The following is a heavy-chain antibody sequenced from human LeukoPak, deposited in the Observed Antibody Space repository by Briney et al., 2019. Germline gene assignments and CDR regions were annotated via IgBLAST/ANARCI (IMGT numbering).Heavy chain of an antibody. V-gene: IGHV3-30*18. CDR3: AKVSGSYQYYFDY. Sequence: PGGSLRLSCAASGFTFSSYGMHWVRQAPGKGLEWVAVISYDGSNKYYADSVKGRFTISRDNSKNTLYLQMNSLRAEDTAVYYCAKVSGSYQYYFDYWGQGILVTVSS. CDR1: GFTFSSYG. J-gene: IGHJ4*02. D-gene: IGHD3-10*01. CDR2: ISYDGSNK.